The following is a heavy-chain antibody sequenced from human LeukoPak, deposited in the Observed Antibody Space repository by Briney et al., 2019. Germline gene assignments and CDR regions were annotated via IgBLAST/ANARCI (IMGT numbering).Heavy chain of an antibody. V-gene: IGHV3-74*01. Sequence: GGSLRLSCAASGFIFSSYWMHWVRQAPGKGLVWVSRINTDGSSTSYADSVKGRFAISRDNAKNTLYLQMNSLRAEDTAVYYCARNHYYYYMDVWGKGTTVTVFS. CDR3: ARNHYYYYMDV. CDR2: INTDGSST. J-gene: IGHJ6*03. CDR1: GFIFSSYW.